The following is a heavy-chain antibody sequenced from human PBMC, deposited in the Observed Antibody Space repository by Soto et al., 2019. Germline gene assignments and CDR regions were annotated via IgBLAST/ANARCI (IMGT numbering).Heavy chain of an antibody. Sequence: QVRLVQSGAEEKKPGASVKVSCKASGYTFTSYAMHWVRQAPGQRLEWMGWINAGNGNTKYSQKFQGRVTFTRDTSASTAYMELSILRSEDTAVYYCARVSGWYFLDYWGQGTLVTVSS. D-gene: IGHD6-19*01. CDR2: INAGNGNT. V-gene: IGHV1-3*05. CDR3: ARVSGWYFLDY. CDR1: GYTFTSYA. J-gene: IGHJ4*02.